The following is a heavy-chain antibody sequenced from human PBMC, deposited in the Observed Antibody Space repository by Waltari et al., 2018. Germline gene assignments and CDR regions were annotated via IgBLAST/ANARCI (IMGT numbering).Heavy chain of an antibody. CDR3: ARVSRRTYRSPVPGRHYYYGMDV. CDR2: CSTDARDT. V-gene: IGHV3-74*03. CDR1: GFTFSSFW. Sequence: EEQLVESGGGLVQPGDSLRLSCAASGFTFSSFWMNWVRQAPGRGPLWFVLCSTDARDTTYADAVEGRFTIYRDNARNTLYLQMNRLRAEDTAVYFCARVSRRTYRSPVPGRHYYYGMDVWGQGTTVTVSS. D-gene: IGHD1-1*01. J-gene: IGHJ6*02.